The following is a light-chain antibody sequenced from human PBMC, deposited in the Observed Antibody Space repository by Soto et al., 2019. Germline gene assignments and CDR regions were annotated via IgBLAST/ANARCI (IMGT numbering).Light chain of an antibody. CDR3: SSYTSSDTLV. CDR2: DVN. J-gene: IGLJ3*02. V-gene: IGLV2-14*01. Sequence: QSALTQPASVSGSPGQSITISCTGASSDVGYSNHVSWYQQHPGKVPKLIIYDVNNRPSGVSDRFSGSKSGNTASLTISGLQSEDDGDYYCSSYTSSDTLVFGGGTKLTVL. CDR1: SSDVGYSNH.